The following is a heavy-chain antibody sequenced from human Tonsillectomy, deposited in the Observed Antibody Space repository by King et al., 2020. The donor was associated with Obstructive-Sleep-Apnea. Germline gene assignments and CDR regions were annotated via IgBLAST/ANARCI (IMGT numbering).Heavy chain of an antibody. V-gene: IGHV3-15*01. CDR1: GFTFSNAW. J-gene: IGHJ4*02. CDR2: IKRKIDGETT. CDR3: IRRPDY. Sequence: VQLVESGGGLVKPGGSLRLSCVVSGFTFSNAWMSWVRQAPGKGLEWVGRIKRKIDGETTDYAAPAKGRFTISRDDSKNTLYLQMNSLKTEDTAVYYCIRRPDYWGQGTLVIVSS.